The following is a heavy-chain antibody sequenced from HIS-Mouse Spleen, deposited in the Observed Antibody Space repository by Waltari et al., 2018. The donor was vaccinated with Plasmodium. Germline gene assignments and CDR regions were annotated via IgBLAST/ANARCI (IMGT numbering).Heavy chain of an antibody. J-gene: IGHJ5*02. CDR1: GYTLTELS. D-gene: IGHD3-10*01. V-gene: IGHV1-24*01. CDR2: FDPEDGET. CDR3: ATARTYYYGSGSFNWFDP. Sequence: QVQLVQSGAEVKKPGASVKVSCKVSGYTLTELSMHWVRQAPGKGLEWMGGFDPEDGETIYAQKFQGRVTMTEDTSTDTAYMELSSLRSEDTAVYYCATARTYYYGSGSFNWFDPWGQGTLVTVSS.